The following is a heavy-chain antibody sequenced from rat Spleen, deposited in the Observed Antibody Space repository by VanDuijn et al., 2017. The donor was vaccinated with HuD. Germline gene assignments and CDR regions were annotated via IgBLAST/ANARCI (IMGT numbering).Heavy chain of an antibody. CDR3: AKDKGEYNNLFDY. Sequence: EVQLVESGGDLVQPGRSVKLSCAASGFTFSDYNMAWVRQAPKKGLEWVATISYDGSSTYYRDSVKGRFTISRNNVKNTLYLQMDSLRSEDTATYYCAKDKGEYNNLFDYWGQGVMVTVTS. CDR2: ISYDGSST. CDR1: GFTFSDYN. J-gene: IGHJ2*01. D-gene: IGHD1-10*01. V-gene: IGHV5-7*01.